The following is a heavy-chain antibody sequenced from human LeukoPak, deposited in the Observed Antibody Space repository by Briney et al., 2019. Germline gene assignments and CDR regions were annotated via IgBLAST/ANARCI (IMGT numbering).Heavy chain of an antibody. J-gene: IGHJ4*02. V-gene: IGHV4-34*01. CDR1: GGSFSGYY. CDR3: ARWRIAVAGGFDY. CDR2: INHSGST. D-gene: IGHD6-19*01. Sequence: SETLSLTCAVYGGSFSGYYWSWIRQPPGKGLEWIGEINHSGSTNYNPSLKSRVTISVDTSKNQFSLKLSSVTAADTAVYYCARWRIAVAGGFDYWGQGTLVTVSS.